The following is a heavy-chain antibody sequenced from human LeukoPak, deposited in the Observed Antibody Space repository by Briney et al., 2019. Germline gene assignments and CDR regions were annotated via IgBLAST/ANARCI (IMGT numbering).Heavy chain of an antibody. Sequence: SETLSLTCTVSGGSISSSSYYWGWIRQPPGKGLEWIGSIYYSGSTYYNPSLKSRVTISVDTSKNQFSLKLSPVTAADTAVYYCARHVVAADVDYWGQGTLVTVSS. CDR2: IYYSGST. CDR1: GGSISSSSYY. V-gene: IGHV4-39*01. CDR3: ARHVVAADVDY. D-gene: IGHD6-13*01. J-gene: IGHJ4*02.